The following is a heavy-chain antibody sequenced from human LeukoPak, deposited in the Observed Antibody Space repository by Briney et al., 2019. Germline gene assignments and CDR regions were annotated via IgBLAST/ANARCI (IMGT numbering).Heavy chain of an antibody. CDR2: ISSSSSYI. J-gene: IGHJ4*02. V-gene: IGHV3-21*01. CDR3: ASSLYYDILTGYSPGYFDY. Sequence: GGSLRLSCAASGXTFSSYSMNWVRQAPGKGLEWVSSISSSSSYIYYADSVKGRFTISRDNAKNSLYLQMNSLRAEDTAVYYCASSLYYDILTGYSPGYFDYWGQGTLVTVSS. CDR1: GXTFSSYS. D-gene: IGHD3-9*01.